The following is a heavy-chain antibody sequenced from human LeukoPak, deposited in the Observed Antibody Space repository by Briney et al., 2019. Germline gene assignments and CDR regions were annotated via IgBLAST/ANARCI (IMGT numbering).Heavy chain of an antibody. D-gene: IGHD5-24*01. CDR3: ARGSRMATISSPHYYYYGMDV. V-gene: IGHV3-30-3*01. J-gene: IGHJ6*02. Sequence: GGSLRLSCAASGFTFSSYAMHWVRQAPGKGLEWVAVISYDGSNKYYADSAKGRFTISRDNSKNTLYLQMNSLRAEDTAVYYCARGSRMATISSPHYYYYGMDVWGQGTTVTVSS. CDR1: GFTFSSYA. CDR2: ISYDGSNK.